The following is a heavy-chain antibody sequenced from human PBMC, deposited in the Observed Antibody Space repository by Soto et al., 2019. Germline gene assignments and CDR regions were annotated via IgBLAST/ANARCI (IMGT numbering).Heavy chain of an antibody. CDR3: VKDGIRGIHIDK. CDR1: GFTLSSYP. CDR2: VSVDPGNT. V-gene: IGHV3-23*01. J-gene: IGHJ4*02. Sequence: GGSLRLSCTASGFTLSSYPMSWVRQTPGKGLQWVASVSVDPGNTYYADSVKGRFTISRDNSIYTLYLQMNNVTAEDTAIYYCVKDGIRGIHIDKWGQGTLVTVSS.